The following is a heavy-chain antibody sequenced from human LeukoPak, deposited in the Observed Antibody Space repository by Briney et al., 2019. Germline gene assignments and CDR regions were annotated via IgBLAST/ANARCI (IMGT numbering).Heavy chain of an antibody. CDR1: GFTFSSYA. D-gene: IGHD2-8*01. V-gene: IGHV3-23*01. Sequence: GGSLRLSCAASGFTFSSYAMSWVRQAPGKGLEWVSAISGSGGSTYYADSVKGRFTISRDNSKNTLYLQMNSLRAEDTAVYHCAQRHQYCTNGVCYSYFDYWGQGTLVTVSS. CDR2: ISGSGGST. J-gene: IGHJ4*02. CDR3: AQRHQYCTNGVCYSYFDY.